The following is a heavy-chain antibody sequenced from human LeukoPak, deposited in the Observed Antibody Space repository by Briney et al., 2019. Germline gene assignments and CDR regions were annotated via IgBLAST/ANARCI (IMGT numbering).Heavy chain of an antibody. CDR2: VSNGNT. V-gene: IGHV3-23*01. D-gene: IGHD2-21*02. J-gene: IGHJ5*02. CDR1: GFPFSNHA. Sequence: PGGSLRLSCAASGFPFSNHAMSWVRQPPGKGLEWVSAVSNGNTYYADSVRGRFTIFRDDSKNMVYLQMNSLRVEDTARYYCVREAGYCASVCLKSNWFDPWGQGTLVTVSS. CDR3: VREAGYCASVCLKSNWFDP.